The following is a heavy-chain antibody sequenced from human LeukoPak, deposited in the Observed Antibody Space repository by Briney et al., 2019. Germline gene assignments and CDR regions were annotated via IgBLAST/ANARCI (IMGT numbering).Heavy chain of an antibody. CDR2: ITGRGGNT. Sequence: GGSLRLSCVASGFTFSSFPMSWVRQAPGKGLQWVSGITGRGGNTYYADSVEGRFTISRDNSKNTLSLQMDSLRAEDTAIYYCARDRAAFDSWGQGTLVTVSS. CDR1: GFTFSSFP. V-gene: IGHV3-23*01. CDR3: ARDRAAFDS. J-gene: IGHJ4*02. D-gene: IGHD6-25*01.